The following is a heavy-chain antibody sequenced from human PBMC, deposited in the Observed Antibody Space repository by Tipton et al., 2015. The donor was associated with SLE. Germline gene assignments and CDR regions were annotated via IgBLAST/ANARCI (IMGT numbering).Heavy chain of an antibody. D-gene: IGHD3-3*01. CDR2: IYTSGST. J-gene: IGHJ4*02. CDR3: ARGRTIFGVPSTDY. Sequence: LRLSCTVSGGSISSGSYYWRWIRQPAGKGLEWIGRIYTSGSTNYNPSLKSRVTISVDTSKNQFSLKRSSVTAADTAVYYCARGRTIFGVPSTDYWGQGTLVTVSS. V-gene: IGHV4-61*02. CDR1: GGSISSGSYY.